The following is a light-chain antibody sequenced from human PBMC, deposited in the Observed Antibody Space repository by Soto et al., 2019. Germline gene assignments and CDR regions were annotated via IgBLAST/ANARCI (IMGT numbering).Light chain of an antibody. CDR1: QSISTY. V-gene: IGKV1-39*01. CDR2: AAS. J-gene: IGKJ1*01. CDR3: QQYNSYWKM. Sequence: DIQMTQSPSSLSASVGDRVTITFLASQSISTYLNWYQQKPGKAPKLLIYAASSLQSGVPSRFSGSGSGTEFTLTISSLQPDDFATYYCQQYNSYWKMFGQGTKVDIK.